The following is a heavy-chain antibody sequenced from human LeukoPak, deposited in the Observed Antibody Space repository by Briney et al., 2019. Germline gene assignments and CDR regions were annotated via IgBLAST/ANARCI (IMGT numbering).Heavy chain of an antibody. V-gene: IGHV3-7*01. CDR1: GFSVRSNY. CDR3: ARDQKRIDTTMVDYYYYYFMDV. D-gene: IGHD3-10*01. CDR2: IKGDGSEK. Sequence: GGSLRLSCAASGFSVRSNYMNWVRQAPGKGLEWVANIKGDGSEKYYMDSVKGRFTISRDNAENSLYLQMNTLRAEDTAMYYCARDQKRIDTTMVDYYYYYFMDVWGKGTTVTVSS. J-gene: IGHJ6*03.